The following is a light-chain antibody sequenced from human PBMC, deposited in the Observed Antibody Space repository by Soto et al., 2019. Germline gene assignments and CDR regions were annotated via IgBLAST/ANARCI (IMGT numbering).Light chain of an antibody. CDR1: QSVSDW. CDR3: QQCNHYRT. J-gene: IGKJ1*01. Sequence: DIQMTQSPSTLYASVGDRVTINCRASQSVSDWLAWYQQKPGEAPKLLIYKASTLESGVPSRFSGSGSGTEFTLTISSLQPDDFATYYCQQCNHYRTFGQGTKVDIK. CDR2: KAS. V-gene: IGKV1-5*03.